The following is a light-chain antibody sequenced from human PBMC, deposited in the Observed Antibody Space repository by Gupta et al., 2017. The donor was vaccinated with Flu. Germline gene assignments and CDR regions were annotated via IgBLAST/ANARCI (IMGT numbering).Light chain of an antibody. J-gene: IGLJ3*02. Sequence: QSALTQPASVSGSPGQSSTISCSGTSSDIGAYNRVSWYQQHPGKAPKLMIYEVSNRPSGVSDRFSGSKSGNTASLTISGLQAEDEADYYCSSYTTTSTLWVFGGGTELTVL. V-gene: IGLV2-14*01. CDR2: EVS. CDR3: SSYTTTSTLWV. CDR1: SSDIGAYNR.